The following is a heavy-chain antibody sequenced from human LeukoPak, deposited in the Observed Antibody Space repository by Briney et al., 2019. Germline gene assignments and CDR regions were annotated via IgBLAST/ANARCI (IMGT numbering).Heavy chain of an antibody. CDR2: MNPNNDNT. CDR1: GYTFTSYD. D-gene: IGHD5-12*01. Sequence: GASVKVSCKASGYTFTSYDINWVRQATGQGLEWMGWMNPNNDNTGYAQKFQGRVTMTRNTSISTAYMELSSLRSEDTAVYYCARVHYGYSGYDNFDYWGQGTLVTVSS. J-gene: IGHJ4*02. CDR3: ARVHYGYSGYDNFDY. V-gene: IGHV1-8*01.